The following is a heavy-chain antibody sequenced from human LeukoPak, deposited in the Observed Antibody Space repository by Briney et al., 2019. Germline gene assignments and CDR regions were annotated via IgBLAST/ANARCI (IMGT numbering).Heavy chain of an antibody. CDR3: AREGDGYNFGS. D-gene: IGHD5-24*01. CDR2: VHRSGTA. Sequence: PSETLSLTCGVSGYSISSGYYWGWIRQPPGTGLEWIGCVHRSGTAYYNPSLESRVSISVDTSKNHFSLKLTSMTATDTAVYFCAREGDGYNFGSWGQGTLVTVSS. J-gene: IGHJ5*01. V-gene: IGHV4-38-2*02. CDR1: GYSISSGYY.